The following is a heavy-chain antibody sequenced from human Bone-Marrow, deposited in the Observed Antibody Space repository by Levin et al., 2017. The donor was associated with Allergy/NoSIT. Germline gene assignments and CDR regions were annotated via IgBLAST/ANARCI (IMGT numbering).Heavy chain of an antibody. CDR3: ARDGALDTEGSRFDC. D-gene: IGHD1-1*01. Sequence: GGSLRLSCAASGFNFRAYAMHWVRQAPGKGLEWLAIISFYGTNKYSADSVKGRFTVSRDNSNNTLHLEMHGLRTTDTAVYYCARDGALDTEGSRFDCWGRGTQVTVSS. CDR2: ISFYGTNK. CDR1: GFNFRAYA. J-gene: IGHJ4*02. V-gene: IGHV3-30*04.